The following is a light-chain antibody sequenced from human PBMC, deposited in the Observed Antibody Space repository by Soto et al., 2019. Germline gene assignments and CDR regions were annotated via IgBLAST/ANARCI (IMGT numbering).Light chain of an antibody. CDR1: QSLLHTNGYNY. CDR2: LGS. CDR3: MQPLQTPWT. Sequence: DIVMTQSPLSLPVTPGEPASISCRSSQSLLHTNGYNYSDWYLQKPGQSPQLLIYLGSNRASGVPDRFSGSGSGTDFTLTISRVEAEDVGVYYCMQPLQTPWTFGQGTKVDIK. J-gene: IGKJ1*01. V-gene: IGKV2-28*01.